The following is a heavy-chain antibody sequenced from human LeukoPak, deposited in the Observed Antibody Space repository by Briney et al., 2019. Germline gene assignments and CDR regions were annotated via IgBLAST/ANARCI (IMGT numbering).Heavy chain of an antibody. CDR3: ARESGSYEAYFDY. CDR1: GCPCSRHA. V-gene: IGHV1-69*15. CDR2: IFPIFATA. J-gene: IGHJ4*02. Sequence: SVTVSFTPPGCPCSRHAISWVRQALGQAPARMGTIFPIFATANYAQKFQGRVTITADESTSTAYMELSSLRSEDTAVYYCARESGSYEAYFDYWGQGTLVTVSS. D-gene: IGHD1-26*01.